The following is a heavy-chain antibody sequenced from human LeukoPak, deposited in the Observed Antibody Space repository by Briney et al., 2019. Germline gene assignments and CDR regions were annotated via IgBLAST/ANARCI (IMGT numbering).Heavy chain of an antibody. J-gene: IGHJ4*02. CDR1: GVSISSYY. Sequence: PSETLSLTGTVSGVSISSYYWSWIRQPPGKGLEWIGYIYYSGSTNYNPSLKSRVTISVDTSKNQFSLKLCSVTAADTAVYYCAREVHFLDYYDSSGSSYYEYWGQGTLVTVSS. D-gene: IGHD3-22*01. CDR3: AREVHFLDYYDSSGSSYYEY. CDR2: IYYSGST. V-gene: IGHV4-59*01.